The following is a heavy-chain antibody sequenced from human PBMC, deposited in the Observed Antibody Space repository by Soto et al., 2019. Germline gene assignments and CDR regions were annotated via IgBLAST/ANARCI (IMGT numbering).Heavy chain of an antibody. Sequence: PSETLSLTCTVSGGSISSGGYYWSWFRQHPGKGLEWIGYIYYSGSTYYNPSLKSRVTISVDTSKNQFSLKLSSVTAADTAVYYCARSRPEGYYYDCSGPRADLNFDYWGQGTLVTVSS. J-gene: IGHJ4*02. CDR2: IYYSGST. CDR3: ARSRPEGYYYDCSGPRADLNFDY. CDR1: GGSISSGGYY. V-gene: IGHV4-31*03. D-gene: IGHD3-22*01.